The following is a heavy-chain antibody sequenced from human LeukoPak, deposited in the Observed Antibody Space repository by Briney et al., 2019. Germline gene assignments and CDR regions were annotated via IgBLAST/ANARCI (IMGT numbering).Heavy chain of an antibody. D-gene: IGHD3-22*01. J-gene: IGHJ4*02. CDR3: ARDRAGYYDSSGYPDY. V-gene: IGHV1-2*06. CDR1: GYTFTGYY. Sequence: ASVKVSCKASGYTFTGYYMHWVRQAPGQGLEWMGRINPNSGGTNYAQKFQGRVTMTRDTSISTACMELSRLRSDDTAVYYCARDRAGYYDSSGYPDYWGQGTLVTVSA. CDR2: INPNSGGT.